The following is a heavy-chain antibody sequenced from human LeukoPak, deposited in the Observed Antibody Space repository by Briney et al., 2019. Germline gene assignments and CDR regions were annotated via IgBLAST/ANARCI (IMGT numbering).Heavy chain of an antibody. CDR1: GFTFSSYW. V-gene: IGHV3-7*01. J-gene: IGHJ3*02. D-gene: IGHD4-17*01. Sequence: RGSLRLSCAASGFTFSSYWMSWVRQAPGKGLEWVANIKQVGSETYYVESVKGRFTISRDNAKNSLYLQMNSLRADDTAVYYCARTYGEVAFDMWGQGTMVTVSS. CDR3: ARTYGEVAFDM. CDR2: IKQVGSET.